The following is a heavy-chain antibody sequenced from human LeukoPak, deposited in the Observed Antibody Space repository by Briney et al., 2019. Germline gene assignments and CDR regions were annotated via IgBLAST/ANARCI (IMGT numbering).Heavy chain of an antibody. Sequence: SVKVSCKASGGTFSSYGISWVRQAPGQGLEWMGRIIPIFGTANYAQKFEGRLTITTDASTSTAYMELSSLGSEDTAVYYCAREGDYGDYASDCWGQGTLVTVSS. CDR3: AREGDYGDYASDC. D-gene: IGHD4-17*01. J-gene: IGHJ4*02. CDR2: IIPIFGTA. CDR1: GGTFSSYG. V-gene: IGHV1-69*05.